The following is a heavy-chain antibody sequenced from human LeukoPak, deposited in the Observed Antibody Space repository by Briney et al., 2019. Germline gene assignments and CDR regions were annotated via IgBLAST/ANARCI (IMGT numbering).Heavy chain of an antibody. CDR2: MNPNSGNT. Sequence: ASVKVSCKASGYTFTSYDINWVRQATGQGLEWMGWMNPNSGNTGYAQKFQGRVTMTRNTSISTAYMELSGLRSEDTAVYYCARMEDLGYCSSTSCPYNWFDPWGQGTLVTVSS. D-gene: IGHD2-2*01. V-gene: IGHV1-8*01. CDR3: ARMEDLGYCSSTSCPYNWFDP. CDR1: GYTFTSYD. J-gene: IGHJ5*02.